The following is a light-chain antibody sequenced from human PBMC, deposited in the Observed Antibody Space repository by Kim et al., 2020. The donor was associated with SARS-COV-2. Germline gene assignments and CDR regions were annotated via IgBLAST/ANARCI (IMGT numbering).Light chain of an antibody. J-gene: IGKJ4*01. CDR2: DAS. Sequence: LSPGERPTLSCKASQSVSKSLGWYQQKTGQAPRLLIYDASNRATGIPARFSGSGSGTDFTLTISSLEPEDFAVYYCQQRSKWPLTFGGGTKVDIK. CDR1: QSVSKS. V-gene: IGKV3-11*01. CDR3: QQRSKWPLT.